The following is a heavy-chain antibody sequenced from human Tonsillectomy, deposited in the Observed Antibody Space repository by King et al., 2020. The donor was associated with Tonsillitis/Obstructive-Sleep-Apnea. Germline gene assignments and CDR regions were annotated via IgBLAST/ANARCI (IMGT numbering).Heavy chain of an antibody. J-gene: IGHJ4*02. Sequence: VQLQQWGAGLLKPSETLSLSCAVYGGSFSGSYWSWIRQPPGKGLEWIGEINHSGSTNNNPSLKSRVTISVDTSKNQFSLKLSSVTAADTAVYYCAREAYYDILTGQNDFWGRGTLVTVSS. CDR1: GGSFSGSY. CDR2: INHSGST. CDR3: AREAYYDILTGQNDF. D-gene: IGHD3-9*01. V-gene: IGHV4-34*01.